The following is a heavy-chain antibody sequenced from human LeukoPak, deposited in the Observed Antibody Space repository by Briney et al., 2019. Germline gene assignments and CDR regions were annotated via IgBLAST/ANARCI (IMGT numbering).Heavy chain of an antibody. Sequence: ASVKVSCKASGYTFTSYGISWVRQAPGQGLVWMGWISAYNGNTNYAQKLQGRVTMTTDTSTSTAYMELRSLRSDDTAVYYCARDLKHTPYCSSTSCYGFYFDYWGQGTLVTVSS. V-gene: IGHV1-18*04. CDR3: ARDLKHTPYCSSTSCYGFYFDY. J-gene: IGHJ4*02. CDR1: GYTFTSYG. D-gene: IGHD2-2*01. CDR2: ISAYNGNT.